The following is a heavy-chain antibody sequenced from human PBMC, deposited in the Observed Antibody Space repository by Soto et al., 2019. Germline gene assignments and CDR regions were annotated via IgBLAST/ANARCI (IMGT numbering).Heavy chain of an antibody. CDR1: GFNFDNYG. V-gene: IGHV3-30*18. CDR2: ITYDGSNK. J-gene: IGHJ4*02. Sequence: GGSLRLSCQASGFNFDNYGMHWVRQAPGKGLEWVAVITYDGSNKYYADSVKGRFTISRDNSKNTLSMHLNTLKPEDTAVYHCAKDSVCGTFYNTLRFWGQATLVTVSS. CDR3: AKDSVCGTFYNTLRF. D-gene: IGHD1-7*01.